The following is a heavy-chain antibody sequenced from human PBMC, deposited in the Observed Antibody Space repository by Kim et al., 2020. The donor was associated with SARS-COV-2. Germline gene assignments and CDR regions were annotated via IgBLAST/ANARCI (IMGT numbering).Heavy chain of an antibody. V-gene: IGHV3-21*06. Sequence: GGSLRLSCAASEFPFSTYIMDWVRQAPGKGLEWVSSISSSSSYIYYADSVRGRFTISRDNAKSSFYLEMNSLRGEDTAVYYCAREMATVGFDRWGRGTLVTVSS. J-gene: IGHJ5*02. CDR2: ISSSSSYI. CDR1: EFPFSTYI. CDR3: AREMATVGFDR.